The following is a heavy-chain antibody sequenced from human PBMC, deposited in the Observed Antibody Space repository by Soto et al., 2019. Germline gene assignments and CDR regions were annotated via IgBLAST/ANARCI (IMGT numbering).Heavy chain of an antibody. V-gene: IGHV1-46*01. CDR2: INPSGGST. CDR1: GYIFTNHY. D-gene: IGHD3-22*01. Sequence: QVQLVQSGAEVKKPGASVKVSCKASGYIFTNHYIHWVRQAPGQGLEWMGIINPSGGSTNYLQKLQGRITTTRDTSTSTVNMERSSLGSEDTAVYFCARADYDDSSGFYFDCGGQGTLVTVSS. CDR3: ARADYDDSSGFYFDC. J-gene: IGHJ4*02.